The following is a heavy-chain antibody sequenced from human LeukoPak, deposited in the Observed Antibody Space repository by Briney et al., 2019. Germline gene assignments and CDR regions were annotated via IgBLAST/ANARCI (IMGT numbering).Heavy chain of an antibody. CDR3: ATDSHPYYYGSKFDP. CDR1: GYTFTSNS. D-gene: IGHD3-10*01. J-gene: IGHJ5*02. CDR2: INAGNGHT. Sequence: GASVKVSCKASGYTFTSNSIHWVRQAPGQRFEWMAWINAGNGHTKYSQKFQGRVTLTRDTSASTAYMELTSLRSEDTAVYYCATDSHPYYYGSKFDPWGQGTQVTVSS. V-gene: IGHV1-3*01.